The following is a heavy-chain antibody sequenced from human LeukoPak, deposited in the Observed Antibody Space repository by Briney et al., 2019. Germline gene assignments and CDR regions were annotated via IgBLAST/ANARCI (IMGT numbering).Heavy chain of an antibody. J-gene: IGHJ3*01. D-gene: IGHD2-15*01. Sequence: GRSLRLSCAASGFSFSTYGMHWVRQVPGKGLEWVAVVSNDGRSEYSADSVKGRFTISRDTSKSTLHLQMNSLRAEDTAVYYCARTEYCTRGSCYGLAFDVWGQGTMVTVSS. CDR2: VSNDGRSE. CDR1: GFSFSTYG. CDR3: ARTEYCTRGSCYGLAFDV. V-gene: IGHV3-30*03.